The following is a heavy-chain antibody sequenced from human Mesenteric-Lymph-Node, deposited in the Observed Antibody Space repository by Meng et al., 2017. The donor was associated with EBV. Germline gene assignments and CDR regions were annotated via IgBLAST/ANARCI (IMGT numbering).Heavy chain of an antibody. CDR2: IYYSGIT. V-gene: IGHV4-39*01. CDR1: GGSIITTNYY. J-gene: IGHJ5*02. D-gene: IGHD1-26*01. CDR3: VRSRGWIQVEWFDP. Sequence: QLQLQEAGSRLVKPSETLSLTCTVSGGSIITTNYYWSWVRQPPGKGLEWLGGIYYSGITYYNPSLTSRVDLSVDTSKNRFSLKLFSLTTEDTAVYFCVRSRGWIQVEWFDPWGPGILVTVSS.